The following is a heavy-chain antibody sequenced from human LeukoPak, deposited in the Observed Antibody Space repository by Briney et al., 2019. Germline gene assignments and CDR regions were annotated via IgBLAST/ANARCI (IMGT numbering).Heavy chain of an antibody. CDR3: AKGRNGRYYDSSGHFDY. Sequence: GGSLRLSCAASGFTFSSYAMSWIRQAPGKGLEWVSAISGSGGSTYYADSVKGRFTISRDNSKNTLYLQMNSLRAEDTGVYYCAKGRNGRYYDSSGHFDYWGQGTLVTVSS. J-gene: IGHJ4*02. D-gene: IGHD3-22*01. CDR1: GFTFSSYA. V-gene: IGHV3-23*01. CDR2: ISGSGGST.